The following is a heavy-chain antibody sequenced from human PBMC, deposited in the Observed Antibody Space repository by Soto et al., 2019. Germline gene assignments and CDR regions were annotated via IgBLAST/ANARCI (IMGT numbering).Heavy chain of an antibody. J-gene: IGHJ4*02. D-gene: IGHD3-9*01. V-gene: IGHV4-59*01. Sequence: PSETLSLTCTVSGGSISSYYWSWIRQPPGKGLEWIGYIYYSGSTNYNPSLKSRVTISVDTSKNQFSLKLSSVTAADTAVYYCAREAPGSAYYDILTGYPRKPHFDYWGQGTLVTVSS. CDR1: GGSISSYY. CDR2: IYYSGST. CDR3: AREAPGSAYYDILTGYPRKPHFDY.